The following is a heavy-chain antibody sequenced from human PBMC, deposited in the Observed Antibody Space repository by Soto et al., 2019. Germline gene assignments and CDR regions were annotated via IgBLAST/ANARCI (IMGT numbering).Heavy chain of an antibody. CDR1: GFTFSNYG. V-gene: IGHV3-33*01. J-gene: IGHJ3*02. CDR2: IWDDGNQK. Sequence: QVQLVESGGVVVQPGRSLRLSCAASGFTFSNYGMHWVRQAPGKGLEWVAVIWDDGNQKYYADSVKGRFTISRDNSENTMFLQMNSLTAEDTAVYYCVRGGKTAGAFDIWGQGTMVTVSS. D-gene: IGHD3-16*01. CDR3: VRGGKTAGAFDI.